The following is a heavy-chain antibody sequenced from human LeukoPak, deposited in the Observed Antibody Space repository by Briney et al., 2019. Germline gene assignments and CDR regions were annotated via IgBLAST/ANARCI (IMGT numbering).Heavy chain of an antibody. CDR1: GGSISSYY. D-gene: IGHD6-13*01. V-gene: IGHV4-59*01. CDR2: IYYSGST. J-gene: IGHJ4*02. Sequence: SETLSLTCTVSGGSISSYYWSWIRQPPGKGLEWIGYIYYSGSTNYNPSLKSRVTISVDTSKNQFSLKLSSVTAADTAVCYCARGTRAAAVTNYWGQGTLVTVSS. CDR3: ARGTRAAAVTNY.